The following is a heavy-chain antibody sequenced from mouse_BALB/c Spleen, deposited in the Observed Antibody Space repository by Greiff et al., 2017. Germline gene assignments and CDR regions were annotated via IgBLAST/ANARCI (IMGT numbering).Heavy chain of an antibody. CDR3: ASNWAFAY. CDR2: IDPANGNT. CDR1: GFNIKDTY. J-gene: IGHJ3*01. D-gene: IGHD4-1*01. V-gene: IGHV14-3*02. Sequence: VQLKQSGAELVKPGASVKLSCTASGFNIKDTYMHWVKQRPEQGLEWIGRIDPANGNTKYDPKFQGKATITADTSSNTAYLQLSSLTSEDTAVYYCASNWAFAYWGQGTLVTVSA.